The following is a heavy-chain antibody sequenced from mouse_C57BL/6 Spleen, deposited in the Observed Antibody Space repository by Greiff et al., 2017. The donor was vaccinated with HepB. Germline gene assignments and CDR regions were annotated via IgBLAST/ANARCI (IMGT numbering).Heavy chain of an antibody. CDR1: GFTFSSYT. CDR3: ARSSWFAY. J-gene: IGHJ3*01. Sequence: EVQLVESGGGLVKPGGSLKLSCAASGFTFSSYTMSWVRQTPEKRLEWVATISGGGGNTYYPDSVKGRFTISRDNAKNTLYLQMSSLRYEYTALYYCARSSWFAYWGQGTLVTVSA. CDR2: ISGGGGNT. V-gene: IGHV5-9*01.